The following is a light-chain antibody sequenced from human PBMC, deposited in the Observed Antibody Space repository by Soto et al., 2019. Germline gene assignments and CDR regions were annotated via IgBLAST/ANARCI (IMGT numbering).Light chain of an antibody. J-gene: IGKJ3*01. CDR3: QQYNNWPS. CDR1: QTISSW. Sequence: DIHMTQSPSTLSGSVGDRVTITCRASQTISSWLAWYQQKPGKAPKLLIYKASTLKSGVPSRFSGSGSGTEFTLTIRSLQSEDFAVYYCQQYNNWPSFGPGTKVDIK. V-gene: IGKV1-5*03. CDR2: KAS.